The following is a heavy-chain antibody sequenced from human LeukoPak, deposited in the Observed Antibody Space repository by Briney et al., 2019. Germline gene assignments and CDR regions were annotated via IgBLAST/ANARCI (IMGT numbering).Heavy chain of an antibody. J-gene: IGHJ5*02. Sequence: SETLSLTCTVSGGSISSGSYYWSWIRQPAGKGLEWIGRIYTSGSTNYNPSLKSRVTISVDTSKNQFSLKLSSVTAADTAVYYCARSSENYFGPWGQGTLVTVSS. CDR1: GGSISSGSYY. CDR2: IYTSGST. V-gene: IGHV4-61*02. CDR3: ARSSENYFGP. D-gene: IGHD1-26*01.